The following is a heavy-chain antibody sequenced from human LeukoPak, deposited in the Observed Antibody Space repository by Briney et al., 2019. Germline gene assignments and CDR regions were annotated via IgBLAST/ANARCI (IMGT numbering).Heavy chain of an antibody. J-gene: IGHJ3*02. CDR2: ISYIEDT. CDR3: ARDLVTVTKGFDI. D-gene: IGHD4-17*01. CDR1: DDSFSSHH. Sequence: PSETLSLTCAVSDDSFSSHHWTWIRQPPRRGLEWIGYISYIEDTNYNPSLKSRVTISIYTSKNEFSLKLTSVTAGDTAVYYCARDLVTVTKGFDIWGQGTMVSVSS. V-gene: IGHV4-59*11.